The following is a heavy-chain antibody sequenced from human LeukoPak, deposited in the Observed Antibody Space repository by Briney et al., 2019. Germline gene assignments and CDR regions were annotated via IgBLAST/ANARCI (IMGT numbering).Heavy chain of an antibody. CDR2: ISGRGAST. CDR3: AKAPRVRVYFDY. D-gene: IGHD1-1*01. J-gene: IGHJ4*02. V-gene: IGHV3-23*01. Sequence: GGSLRLSCAASGFTLSSYAMSWVRQAPGKGLEWVSAISGRGASTYYAASVNGRFTISTDNSKNTLYLQMNSLRAEDTAVYYCAKAPRVRVYFDYWGQGTLVTVSS. CDR1: GFTLSSYA.